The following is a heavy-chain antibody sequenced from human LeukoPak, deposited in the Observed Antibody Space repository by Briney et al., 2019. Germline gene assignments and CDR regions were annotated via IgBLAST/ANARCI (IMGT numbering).Heavy chain of an antibody. CDR2: ISPSGGTT. J-gene: IGHJ4*02. Sequence: ASVKVSCKASGYSFTNYYMNWVRQAPGQGLEWMGIISPSGGTTSYAQKFRGRVTMTRDTSTSTVYMELSSLRSEDTAVYYCARGGGGSVSVDYWGQGTLVTVSS. V-gene: IGHV1-46*01. CDR3: ARGGGGSVSVDY. D-gene: IGHD5/OR15-5a*01. CDR1: GYSFTNYY.